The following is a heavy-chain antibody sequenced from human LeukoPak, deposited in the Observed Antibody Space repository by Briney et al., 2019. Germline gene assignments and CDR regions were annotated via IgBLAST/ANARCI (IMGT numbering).Heavy chain of an antibody. Sequence: GGSLRLSCAPSGFTFSSYAMSWVRQAPGKGREWVAVISGGGSGTFYADSVGGRFTISRDNSKNTVYLQMNSLRAEDTAIYYCAKAVGSSGYFSRDAFDIWGQGTMVTVSS. CDR2: ISGGGSGT. CDR3: AKAVGSSGYFSRDAFDI. CDR1: GFTFSSYA. J-gene: IGHJ3*02. V-gene: IGHV3-23*01. D-gene: IGHD3-22*01.